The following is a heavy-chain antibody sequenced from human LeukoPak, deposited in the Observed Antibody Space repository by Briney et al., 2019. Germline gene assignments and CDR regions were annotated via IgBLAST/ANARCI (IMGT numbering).Heavy chain of an antibody. D-gene: IGHD3-22*01. CDR3: TSCDNAGNYYYNY. V-gene: IGHV3-73*01. CDR1: GFAFSASA. Sequence: GGSLKLSCAASGFAFSASAIHWVRQASGKGLEWVGRIRTKSNNYATTYGASVKGRFTISRDDSKNTASLHMSSVKTEDTAMYFCTSCDNAGNYYYNYWGRGILVTVSS. CDR2: IRTKSNNYAT. J-gene: IGHJ4*02.